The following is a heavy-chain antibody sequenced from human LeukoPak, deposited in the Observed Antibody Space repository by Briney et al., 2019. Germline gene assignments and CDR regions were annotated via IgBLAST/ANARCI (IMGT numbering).Heavy chain of an antibody. CDR2: ISYDGSNK. J-gene: IGHJ4*02. V-gene: IGHV3-30*03. CDR3: ARSTYYYDSRSSGFDY. Sequence: GGSLRLSCAASGFTFSSYGMHWVRQAPGKGLEWVAVISYDGSNKYYADSVKGRFTISRDNSKNTLYLQMSSLRAEDTAVYYCARSTYYYDSRSSGFDYWGQGTLVTVSS. D-gene: IGHD3-22*01. CDR1: GFTFSSYG.